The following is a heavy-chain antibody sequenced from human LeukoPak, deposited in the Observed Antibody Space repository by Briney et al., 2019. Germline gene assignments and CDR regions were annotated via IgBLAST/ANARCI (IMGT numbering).Heavy chain of an antibody. CDR2: ISWNSGSI. CDR3: AKGLSMVRGLDY. V-gene: IGHV3-9*01. J-gene: IGHJ4*02. CDR1: GFTFDDYA. Sequence: PGRSLRLSCAASGFTFDDYAMHWVRQGPGKGLEWVSGISWNSGSIAYAGSVKGRFTISRDNAKNSLYLQMDSLRAEDTALYYCAKGLSMVRGLDYWGQGTLVTVSS. D-gene: IGHD3-10*01.